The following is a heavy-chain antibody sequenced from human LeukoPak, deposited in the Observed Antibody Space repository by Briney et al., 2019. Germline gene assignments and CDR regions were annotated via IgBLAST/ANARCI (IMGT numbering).Heavy chain of an antibody. J-gene: IGHJ6*02. CDR3: AKAGLGYCSSTSCYSYYYYGMDV. Sequence: LSGGSLRLSCAASGFTFSSYAMSWVRQAPGKGLEWASAISGSGGSTYYADSVKGRFTISRDNSKNTLYLQMNSLRAEDTAVYYCAKAGLGYCSSTSCYSYYYYGMDVWGQGTTVTVSS. D-gene: IGHD2-2*01. CDR2: ISGSGGST. CDR1: GFTFSSYA. V-gene: IGHV3-23*01.